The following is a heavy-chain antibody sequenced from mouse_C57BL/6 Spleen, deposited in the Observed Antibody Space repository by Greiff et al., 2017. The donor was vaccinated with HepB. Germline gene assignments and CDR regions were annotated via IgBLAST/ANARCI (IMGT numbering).Heavy chain of an antibody. CDR1: GYTFTSYW. D-gene: IGHD2-3*01. CDR3: ARVDDGYSYAMDY. Sequence: VQLQQPGAELVKPGASVKLSCKASGYTFTSYWMHWVKQRPGQGLEWIGMIHPNSGSTNYNEKFKSKATLTVDKSSSTAYMQLSSLTSEDSAVYYCARVDDGYSYAMDYWGQGTSVTVSS. V-gene: IGHV1-64*01. J-gene: IGHJ4*01. CDR2: IHPNSGST.